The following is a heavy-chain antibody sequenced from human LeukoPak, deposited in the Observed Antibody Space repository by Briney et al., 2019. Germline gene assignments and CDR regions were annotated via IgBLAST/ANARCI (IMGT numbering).Heavy chain of an antibody. CDR3: ARVGSSWTPVGE. Sequence: KPSETLSLTCTVSGGSVSSGSYYWSWIRQPPGKGLEWIGYIYYSGSTNYNPSLKSRVTISVDTSKNQFSLMLSSVTAADTAVYYCARVGSSWTPVGEWGQGTLVTVSS. J-gene: IGHJ4*02. CDR1: GGSVSSGSYY. CDR2: IYYSGST. V-gene: IGHV4-61*01. D-gene: IGHD6-13*01.